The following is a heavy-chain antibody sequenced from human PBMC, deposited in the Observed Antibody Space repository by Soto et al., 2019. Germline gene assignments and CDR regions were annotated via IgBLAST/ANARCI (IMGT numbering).Heavy chain of an antibody. V-gene: IGHV1-18*01. J-gene: IGHJ6*03. CDR2: ISAYNGNT. CDR3: ARDHFGSLLLPHYYYYMDV. Sequence: QVQLVQSGAEVKKPGASVKVSCKASGYTFTSYGIIWVRQAPGQGLEWMGWISAYNGNTNYAQKLQGRVTMTTDTSTSTAYMELRSLRSDDTAVYYCARDHFGSLLLPHYYYYMDVWGKGTTVTVSS. CDR1: GYTFTSYG. D-gene: IGHD2-15*01.